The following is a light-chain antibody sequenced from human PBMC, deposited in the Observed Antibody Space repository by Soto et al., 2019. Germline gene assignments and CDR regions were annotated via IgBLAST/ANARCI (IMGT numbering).Light chain of an antibody. J-gene: IGKJ4*01. Sequence: EIVVTQSPATLSVSPGDRATLSCRASQSVSSNLAWYQQKPGQAPRLLIYGASTRATGIPARFSGSGSGTDFTLTISSLQSADFAVYYCQQYTIRPLTFGGGTKVDIK. CDR3: QQYTIRPLT. V-gene: IGKV3-15*01. CDR2: GAS. CDR1: QSVSSN.